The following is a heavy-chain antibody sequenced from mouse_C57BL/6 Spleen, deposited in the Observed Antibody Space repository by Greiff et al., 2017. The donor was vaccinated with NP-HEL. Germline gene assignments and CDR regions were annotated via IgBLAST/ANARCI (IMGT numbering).Heavy chain of an antibody. CDR2: ISDGGSYT. J-gene: IGHJ2*01. CDR1: GFTFSSYA. CDR3: ARSERESFTYFDY. V-gene: IGHV5-4*03. Sequence: EVMLVESGGGLVKPGGSLKLSCAASGFTFSSYAMSWVRQTPEKRLEWVATISDGGSYTYYPDNVKGRFTISRDNAKNNLYLQMSHLKSEDTAMYYCARSERESFTYFDYWGQGTTLTVSS.